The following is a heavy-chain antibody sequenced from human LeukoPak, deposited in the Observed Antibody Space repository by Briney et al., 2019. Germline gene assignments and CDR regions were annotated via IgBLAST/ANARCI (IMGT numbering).Heavy chain of an antibody. J-gene: IGHJ4*02. CDR2: IHTSGSS. Sequence: SETLSLTCTVSGASISSYYWSWIRQPAGKGLEWIGRIHTSGSSNYNPSLKSRISMSVDTSKKQFSPKLSSVTAADTAVYYCARVYSSSWYPDYWGQGTLVTVSS. D-gene: IGHD6-13*01. V-gene: IGHV4-4*07. CDR1: GASISSYY. CDR3: ARVYSSSWYPDY.